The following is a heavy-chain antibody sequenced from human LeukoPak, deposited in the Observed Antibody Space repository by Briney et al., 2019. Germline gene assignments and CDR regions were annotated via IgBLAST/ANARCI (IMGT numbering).Heavy chain of an antibody. Sequence: PGGSLRLSCAASGFTFDDYGMSWVRQAPGKGLEWVSGIGWNGGSTGYADSVKGRFTISRDNAKNSLYLQMNSLGAEDTALYYCARDQSAGYSSNDFDYWGQGTLVTVSS. J-gene: IGHJ4*02. D-gene: IGHD6-13*01. CDR2: IGWNGGST. V-gene: IGHV3-20*04. CDR1: GFTFDDYG. CDR3: ARDQSAGYSSNDFDY.